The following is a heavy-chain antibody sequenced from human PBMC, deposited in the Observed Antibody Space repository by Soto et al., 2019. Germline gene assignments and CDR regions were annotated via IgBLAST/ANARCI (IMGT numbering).Heavy chain of an antibody. CDR1: GGSFSGYY. CDR3: ARESHDSLTGPPWVWYFDL. J-gene: IGHJ2*01. Sequence: QVQLQQWGAGPLRPLETLSLTCGVSGGSFSGYYWAWIRQSPGKGLEWIGESNDRGSINYNPSLKSRVSISVDPSKNHYSLNLRSVTAADTAVYYCARESHDSLTGPPWVWYFDLWGRGTLVTVSS. V-gene: IGHV4-34*01. D-gene: IGHD3-9*01. CDR2: SNDRGSI.